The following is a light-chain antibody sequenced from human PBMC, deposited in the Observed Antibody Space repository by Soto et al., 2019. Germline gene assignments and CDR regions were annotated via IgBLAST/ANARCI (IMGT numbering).Light chain of an antibody. V-gene: IGKV3-20*01. CDR3: QQYETSPRT. Sequence: EIVLTQSPGTLSLSPGERTTLSCSASQSVSSNFLDWYQQKPGQSPRLLIYGASSRATGIPDRFSGSGSGTDFTLTISRLEPEDFAVYYCQQYETSPRTFGPGTQVDIK. CDR2: GAS. CDR1: QSVSSNF. J-gene: IGKJ1*01.